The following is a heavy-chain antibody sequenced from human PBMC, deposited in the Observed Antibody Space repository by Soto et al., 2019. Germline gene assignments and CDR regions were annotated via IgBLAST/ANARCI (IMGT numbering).Heavy chain of an antibody. J-gene: IGHJ4*02. V-gene: IGHV4-31*03. CDR3: GRANCTIGVCYTGDYFDY. Sequence: SETLSLTCTVSGGSISSGGYYWSWIRQHPGKGLEWIGYIYYSGSTYYNPSLKSRVTISVDTSKNQFSLKLSSVTAADTAVYYCGRANCTIGVCYTGDYFDYWGQGTLVTVSS. D-gene: IGHD2-8*01. CDR2: IYYSGST. CDR1: GGSISSGGYY.